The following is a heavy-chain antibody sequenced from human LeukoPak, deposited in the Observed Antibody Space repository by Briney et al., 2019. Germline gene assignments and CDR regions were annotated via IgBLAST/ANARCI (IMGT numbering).Heavy chain of an antibody. CDR2: ITGSGGNT. CDR3: AKWGDFDVLTGYYVPDF. V-gene: IGHV3-23*01. J-gene: IGHJ4*02. Sequence: GSLRLSCAASGFTFSNYAMSWVRQAPGKGLEWVSAITGSGGNTYYADSVKGRFTISSDNSKNTLYLQMNSLRDEDTAVYYCAKWGDFDVLTGYYVPDFWGQGTLVTVSS. CDR1: GFTFSNYA. D-gene: IGHD3-9*01.